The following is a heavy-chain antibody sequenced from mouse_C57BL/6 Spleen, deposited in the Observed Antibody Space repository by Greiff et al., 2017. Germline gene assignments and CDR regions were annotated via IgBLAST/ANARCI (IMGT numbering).Heavy chain of an antibody. CDR2: IDPETGGT. V-gene: IGHV1-15*01. Sequence: QVQLQQSGAELVRPGASVTLSCKASGYTFTDYEMHWVKQTPVHGLEWIGAIDPETGGTAYNQKFKGKAILTAAKSSSTAYMELRSLTSEDSAVYYCNDGYYVRDYAMDYWGQGTSVTVAS. CDR1: GYTFTDYE. D-gene: IGHD2-3*01. J-gene: IGHJ4*01. CDR3: NDGYYVRDYAMDY.